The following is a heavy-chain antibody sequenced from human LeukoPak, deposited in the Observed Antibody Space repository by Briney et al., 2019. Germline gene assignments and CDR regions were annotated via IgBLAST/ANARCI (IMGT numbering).Heavy chain of an antibody. V-gene: IGHV3-13*01. J-gene: IGHJ4*02. Sequence: GGSLRLSCAASGFTFSSYDMHWVRQATGKGLECVSAIGTAGDTYYPGSVKGRFTISRENAKNSLYLQMNSLRAGDTAVYYCARVEYDSSGYYFSYWGQGTLVTVSS. CDR3: ARVEYDSSGYYFSY. CDR1: GFTFSSYD. CDR2: IGTAGDT. D-gene: IGHD3-22*01.